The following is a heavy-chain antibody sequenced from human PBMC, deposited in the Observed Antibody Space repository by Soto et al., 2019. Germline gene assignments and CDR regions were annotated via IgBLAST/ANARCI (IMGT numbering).Heavy chain of an antibody. D-gene: IGHD2-15*01. CDR2: FDPEDGET. V-gene: IGHV1-24*01. CDR1: GYTLAEFS. Sequence: VHLVQSGAEVRKPGASVKVSCKVSGYTLAEFSMHWVRQAPGKGLEWMGGFDPEDGETIYAQKFQGRVTMTEDTSADTAYMELSSLRSEDTAVYYCATLPAPDCSDDGCYSGWGQGTLISVSS. J-gene: IGHJ4*02. CDR3: ATLPAPDCSDDGCYSG.